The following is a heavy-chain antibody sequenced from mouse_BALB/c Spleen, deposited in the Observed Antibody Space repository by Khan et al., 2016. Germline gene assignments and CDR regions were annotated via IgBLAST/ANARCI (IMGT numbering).Heavy chain of an antibody. D-gene: IGHD2-1*01. Sequence: QVQLQQPGAELVNPGASVNLSCKASVYTLTSYWMHWVKQRPGQGLEWIGEINPSNGRTNYNEKFKSKATLTVDKSSSTAYMQLSSPTSEDSAVYYCARLLINFDYWGQGTTLTVSS. CDR3: ARLLINFDY. V-gene: IGHV1S81*02. J-gene: IGHJ2*01. CDR1: VYTLTSYW. CDR2: INPSNGRT.